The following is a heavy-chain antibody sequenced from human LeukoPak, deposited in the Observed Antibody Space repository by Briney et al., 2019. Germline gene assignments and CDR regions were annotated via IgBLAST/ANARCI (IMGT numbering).Heavy chain of an antibody. D-gene: IGHD6-13*01. CDR1: GGSISSYY. Sequence: SETLSLTCTVSGGSISSYYWSWIRQPPGKGLEWIGYIYYSGSTNYNPSLKSRVTISVDTSKNQFSLKLSSVTAADTAVYYCARDSRIAAGNFLTSAFDIWGQGTMVTVSS. V-gene: IGHV4-59*01. CDR3: ARDSRIAAGNFLTSAFDI. CDR2: IYYSGST. J-gene: IGHJ3*02.